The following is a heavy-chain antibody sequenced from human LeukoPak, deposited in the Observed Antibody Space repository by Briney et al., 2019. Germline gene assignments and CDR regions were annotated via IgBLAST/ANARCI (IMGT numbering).Heavy chain of an antibody. J-gene: IGHJ1*01. CDR1: GFTFSSYA. CDR2: ISYDGSNK. D-gene: IGHD3-22*01. CDR3: ASPTDDSSGYEEYFQH. Sequence: GRSLRLSCAASGFTFSSYAMHWVRQAPGKGLEWVAVISYDGSNKYYADSVKGRFTISRDNSKNTLYLQMNSLGAEDTAVYYCASPTDDSSGYEEYFQHWGQGTLVTVSS. V-gene: IGHV3-30-3*01.